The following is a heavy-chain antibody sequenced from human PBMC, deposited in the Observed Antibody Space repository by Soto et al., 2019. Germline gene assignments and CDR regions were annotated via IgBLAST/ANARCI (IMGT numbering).Heavy chain of an antibody. Sequence: GGSLRLSCAASGFSFSTYSMAWVRQAPGKGPEWVSGLSHGGAYTFYADSVKGRFTISVDISQNTVYLQMNSLRTEDTAVYYCAKWSGYGDAWGQGTLVTVSS. CDR3: AKWSGYGDA. CDR2: LSHGGAYT. V-gene: IGHV3-23*01. D-gene: IGHD4-17*01. J-gene: IGHJ4*02. CDR1: GFSFSTYS.